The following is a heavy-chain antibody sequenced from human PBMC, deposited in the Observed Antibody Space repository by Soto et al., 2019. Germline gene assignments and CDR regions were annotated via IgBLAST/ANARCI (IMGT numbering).Heavy chain of an antibody. D-gene: IGHD6-6*01. V-gene: IGHV4-39*01. CDR1: GGSISSSSYY. CDR3: LRSTIAPRLFMYPFDS. Sequence: SETLSLTCTVSGGSISSSSYYWGWIRQPPGKGLEWIGSIYYSGSTYYNPSLKSRVTISVDTSKNQFSLKLSSVTAADTAVYYCLRSTIAPRLFMYPFDSWGHGTLVTVTS. CDR2: IYYSGST. J-gene: IGHJ4*01.